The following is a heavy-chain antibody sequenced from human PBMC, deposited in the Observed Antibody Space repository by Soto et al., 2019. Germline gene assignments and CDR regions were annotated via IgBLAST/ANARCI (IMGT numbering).Heavy chain of an antibody. CDR1: GYTFTSYG. J-gene: IGHJ6*02. CDR3: ARDLRELQRWIRQWDYSYGMDV. V-gene: IGHV1-18*01. D-gene: IGHD1-7*01. Sequence: ASVKVSCKASGYTFTSYGISWVRQAPGQGLEWMGWISAYNGNTNYAQKLQGRVTMTTDTSKSTAYMELRSLRSDDTAVYYCARDLRELQRWIRQWDYSYGMDVWG. CDR2: ISAYNGNT.